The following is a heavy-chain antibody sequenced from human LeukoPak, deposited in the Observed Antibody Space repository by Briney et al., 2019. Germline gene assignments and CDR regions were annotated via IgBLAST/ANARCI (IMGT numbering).Heavy chain of an antibody. Sequence: ASVKVSCKASGYTFTGYYMHWVRQAPGQGLEWMGWINPNSGGTNYAQKFQGRVTMTRDTSISTAYMELSRLRSDDTAVYYCARGPLYDSSAFDCWGQGTLVTVSS. J-gene: IGHJ4*02. D-gene: IGHD3-22*01. CDR1: GYTFTGYY. V-gene: IGHV1-2*02. CDR3: ARGPLYDSSAFDC. CDR2: INPNSGGT.